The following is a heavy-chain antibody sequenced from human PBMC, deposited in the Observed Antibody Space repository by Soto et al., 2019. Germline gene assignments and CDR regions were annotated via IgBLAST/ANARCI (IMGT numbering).Heavy chain of an antibody. CDR3: AKCSGYSGYRFDY. V-gene: IGHV3-23*01. CDR2: ISGSGGST. J-gene: IGHJ4*02. Sequence: GGSLRLSCAASGFTFSSYAMSWVRQAPGKGLEWVSAISGSGGSTYYADSVKGRFTISRDDSKNTLYLQMNSLRAEDTAVYYCAKCSGYSGYRFDYWGQGTLVTVSS. CDR1: GFTFSSYA. D-gene: IGHD5-12*01.